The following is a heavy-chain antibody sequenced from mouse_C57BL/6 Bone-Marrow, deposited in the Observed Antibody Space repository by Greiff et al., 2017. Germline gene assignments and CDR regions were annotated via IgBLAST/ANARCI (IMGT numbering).Heavy chain of an antibody. V-gene: IGHV1-77*01. CDR2: IGPGSGST. CDR3: ARSYYYAMDY. CDR1: GYTFTDYY. J-gene: IGHJ4*01. Sequence: QVQLQQSGAELVKPGASVKISCKASGYTFTDYYINWVKQRPGKGLEWIGKIGPGSGSTYYNETFKGQATLTADKSSSTAYMQLSSLTSEDSAVYFCARSYYYAMDYWGQGTSVTVSS.